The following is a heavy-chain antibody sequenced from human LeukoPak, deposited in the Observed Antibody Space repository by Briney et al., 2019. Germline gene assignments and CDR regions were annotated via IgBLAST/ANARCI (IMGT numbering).Heavy chain of an antibody. CDR3: ERGRRSSKGSSAYERFDP. Sequence: ASVKVSCKASGYTLTGYYLHWVRQAPGQGFEWMGWITPNSGDTKYAQKFQGRVTMTRDTSISTAYMELISLTSGDTAMYYCERGRRSSKGSSAYERFDPWGQGTLVTVSS. D-gene: IGHD5-12*01. V-gene: IGHV1-2*02. CDR1: GYTLTGYY. CDR2: ITPNSGDT. J-gene: IGHJ5*02.